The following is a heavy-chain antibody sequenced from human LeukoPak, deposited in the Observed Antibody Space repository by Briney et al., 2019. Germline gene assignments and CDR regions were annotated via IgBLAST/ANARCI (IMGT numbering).Heavy chain of an antibody. CDR3: AKDIGTYYDFWSGYYEDY. J-gene: IGHJ4*02. Sequence: PGGSLRLSCAASGFTFSSYAMSLVRQAPGKGLEWVSAISGSGGSTYYADSVKGRFTISRDNSKNTLYLQMNSLRAEDTAVYYCAKDIGTYYDFWSGYYEDYWGQGTLVTVSS. V-gene: IGHV3-23*01. CDR2: ISGSGGST. D-gene: IGHD3-3*01. CDR1: GFTFSSYA.